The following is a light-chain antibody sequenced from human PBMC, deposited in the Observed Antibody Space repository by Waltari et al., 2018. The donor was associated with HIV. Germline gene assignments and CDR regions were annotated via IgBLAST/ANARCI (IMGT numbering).Light chain of an antibody. CDR2: DVT. J-gene: IGLJ1*01. CDR3: CSYAGSSFSYA. Sequence: QSALTQPRSVSGSPGQAVNISCTGTSSDLGGHKYVSWYQQHPGKAPRLVIYDVTERPSGIPDRFSGSKSGNTASLSISGLQAADEADYYCCSYAGSSFSYAFGTGTRVSVL. V-gene: IGLV2-11*01. CDR1: SSDLGGHKY.